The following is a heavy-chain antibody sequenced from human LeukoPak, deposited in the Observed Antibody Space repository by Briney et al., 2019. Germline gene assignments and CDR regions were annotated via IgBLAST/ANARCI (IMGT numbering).Heavy chain of an antibody. D-gene: IGHD5-12*01. CDR3: ARGGGYSGYDYYYYYYMDV. J-gene: IGHJ6*03. Sequence: GASVKVSCKASGYTFTGYYMHWVRQAPGQGLEWMGWINPNSGGTNYAQKFQGRVTMTGDTSISTAYMELSRLRSDDTAVYYCARGGGYSGYDYYYYYYMDVWGKGTTVTISS. CDR1: GYTFTGYY. CDR2: INPNSGGT. V-gene: IGHV1-2*02.